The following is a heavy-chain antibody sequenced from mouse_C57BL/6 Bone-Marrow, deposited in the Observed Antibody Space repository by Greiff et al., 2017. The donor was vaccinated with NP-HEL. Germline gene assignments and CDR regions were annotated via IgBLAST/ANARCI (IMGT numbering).Heavy chain of an antibody. J-gene: IGHJ3*01. CDR1: GYTFTSYW. CDR2: IHPNSGST. CDR3: ARRGYYGSRRFAY. Sequence: VQLQQPGAELVKPGASVKLSCKASGYTFTSYWMHWVKQRPGQGLEWIGMIHPNSGSTNYNEKFKSKATLTVDKSSSTAYMQLSSLTSEDSAVYYCARRGYYGSRRFAYWGQGTLVTVSA. V-gene: IGHV1-64*01. D-gene: IGHD1-1*01.